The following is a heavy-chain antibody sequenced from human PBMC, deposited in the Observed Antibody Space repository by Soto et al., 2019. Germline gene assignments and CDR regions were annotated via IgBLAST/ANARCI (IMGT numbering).Heavy chain of an antibody. CDR1: GGSISSGDYY. J-gene: IGHJ4*02. CDR3: ARGIGDFWSGYYGDYFDY. V-gene: IGHV4-30-4*01. Sequence: PSETLSLTCTVPGGSISSGDYYWSWIRQPPGKGLEWIGYIYYSGSTYYNPSLKSRVTISVDTSKNQFSLKLSSVTAADTAVYYCARGIGDFWSGYYGDYFDYWGQGTMVTVYS. CDR2: IYYSGST. D-gene: IGHD3-3*01.